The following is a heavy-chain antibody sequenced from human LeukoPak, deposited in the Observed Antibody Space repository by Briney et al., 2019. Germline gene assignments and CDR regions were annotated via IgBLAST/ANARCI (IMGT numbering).Heavy chain of an antibody. J-gene: IGHJ2*01. CDR1: GSTFSSYA. CDR2: INGSGSST. D-gene: IGHD3-3*01. CDR3: ARDFWDDFEYFDL. Sequence: GRSLRLSCAASGSTFSSYAVSWVRQAPGKGLEWVSAINGSGSSTYYADSVKGRVSISRDNSKNTLYLQMNSLRVEDTALYYCARDFWDDFEYFDLWGRGTLVTVSS. V-gene: IGHV3-23*01.